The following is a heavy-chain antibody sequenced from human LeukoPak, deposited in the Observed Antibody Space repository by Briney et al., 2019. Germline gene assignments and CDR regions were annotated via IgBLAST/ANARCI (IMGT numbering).Heavy chain of an antibody. D-gene: IGHD5-24*01. V-gene: IGHV3-30-3*01. CDR1: GFTFSSYA. J-gene: IGHJ4*02. CDR3: TGRGTDY. Sequence: GGSLRLSCAASGFTFSSYAMHWVRQAPGKGLEWVAVISYDGSNKYYADSVKGRFTISRDNARNSLYLQMNSLRAEDTAVYYCTGRGTDYWGQGTLVTVSS. CDR2: ISYDGSNK.